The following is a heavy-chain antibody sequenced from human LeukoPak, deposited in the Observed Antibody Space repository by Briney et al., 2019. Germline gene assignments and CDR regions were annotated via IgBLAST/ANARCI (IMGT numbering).Heavy chain of an antibody. V-gene: IGHV1-18*01. CDR3: AVNTYGSGSYSNDY. CDR1: GYTFTSYG. CDR2: ISAYNGNT. Sequence: GASVKVSCKASGYTFTSYGISWVRQAPGQWLEWMGWISAYNGNTNYAQKLQGRVTMTTDTSTSTAYMELRSLRSDDTAVYSCAVNTYGSGSYSNDYWGQGTLVTVPS. D-gene: IGHD3-10*01. J-gene: IGHJ4*02.